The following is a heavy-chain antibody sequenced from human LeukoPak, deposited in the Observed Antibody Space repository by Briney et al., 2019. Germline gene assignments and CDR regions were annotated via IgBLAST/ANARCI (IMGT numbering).Heavy chain of an antibody. Sequence: PGRSLRLSCAASGFTFSSYGMHWVRQAPGKGLEWVSVIHSGGSTYYADSVKGRFTISTDDSKNTLYLQMNSLRAEDTAVYYCARGRWLGQGDYWGQGTLVTVSS. V-gene: IGHV3-66*01. J-gene: IGHJ4*02. CDR1: GFTFSSYG. D-gene: IGHD6-19*01. CDR3: ARGRWLGQGDY. CDR2: IHSGGST.